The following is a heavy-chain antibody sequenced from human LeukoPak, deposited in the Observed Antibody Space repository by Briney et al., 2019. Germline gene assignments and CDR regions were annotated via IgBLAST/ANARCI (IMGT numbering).Heavy chain of an antibody. J-gene: IGHJ4*02. CDR2: ISSSSSTI. CDR3: ARDTSGYGPFFDY. Sequence: GGSLRLSCAASEFTFSNYWIHWVRQAPGKRLEWVSYISSSSSTIYYADSVKGRFTISRDNAKNSLYLQMNSLRDEDTAVYYCARDTSGYGPFFDYWGQGTLVTVSS. D-gene: IGHD5-12*01. CDR1: EFTFSNYW. V-gene: IGHV3-48*02.